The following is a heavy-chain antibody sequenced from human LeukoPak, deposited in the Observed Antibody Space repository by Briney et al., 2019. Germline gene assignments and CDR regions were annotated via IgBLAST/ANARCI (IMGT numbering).Heavy chain of an antibody. CDR3: ARDRVYYYDSSGYYYFDY. CDR2: ISADNGNT. J-gene: IGHJ4*02. Sequence: ASVKVSCKASGYTFSSYGISWVRQAPGQGLEWMGWISADNGNTNYVQKFQGRVTMTTDTSTSTAYMELRSLRSDDTAVYYCARDRVYYYDSSGYYYFDYWGQGTLVTVSS. V-gene: IGHV1-18*01. D-gene: IGHD3-22*01. CDR1: GYTFSSYG.